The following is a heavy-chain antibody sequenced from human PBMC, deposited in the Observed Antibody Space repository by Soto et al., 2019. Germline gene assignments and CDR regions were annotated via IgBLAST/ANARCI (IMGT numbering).Heavy chain of an antibody. CDR1: GFTFSSYG. V-gene: IGHV3-30*18. Sequence: GGSLRLSCAASGFTFSSYGMHWVRQAPGKGLEWVAVISYDGSNKYYADSVKGRFTISRDNSKNTLYLQMNSLRAEDTAVYYCAKDRRWAQKQQLEDWGQGTLVTVSS. CDR3: AKDRRWAQKQQLED. J-gene: IGHJ4*02. CDR2: ISYDGSNK. D-gene: IGHD6-13*01.